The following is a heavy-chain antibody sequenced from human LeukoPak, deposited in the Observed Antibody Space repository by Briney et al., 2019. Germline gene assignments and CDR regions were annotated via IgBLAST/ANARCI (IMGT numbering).Heavy chain of an antibody. CDR3: ARDQGITFGGVIVPDY. CDR2: ISYDGSNK. D-gene: IGHD3-16*02. V-gene: IGHV3-30*04. CDR1: GFTFSSYA. Sequence: PGGSLRLSCAASGFTFSSYAMHWVRQAPGKGLEWVAVISYDGSNKYYADSVKGRFTISRDNSRNTLYLQMNSLRAEDTAVYYCARDQGITFGGVIVPDYWGQGTLVTVSS. J-gene: IGHJ4*02.